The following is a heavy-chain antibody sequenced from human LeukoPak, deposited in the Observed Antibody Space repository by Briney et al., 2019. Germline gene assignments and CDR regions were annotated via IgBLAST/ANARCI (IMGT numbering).Heavy chain of an antibody. CDR1: GYTFTSYD. V-gene: IGHV1-8*01. Sequence: ASEKVSCKASGYTFTSYDINWVRQATGQGLEWMGWMNPNSGNTGYAQKFQGRVTMTRNTSISTAYMELSSLRSEDTAVYYCAVPADCGGDCFDYWGQGTLVTVSS. CDR3: AVPADCGGDCFDY. CDR2: MNPNSGNT. D-gene: IGHD2-21*01. J-gene: IGHJ4*02.